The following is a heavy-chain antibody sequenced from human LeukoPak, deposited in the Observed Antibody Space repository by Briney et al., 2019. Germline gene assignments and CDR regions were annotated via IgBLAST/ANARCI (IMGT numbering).Heavy chain of an antibody. J-gene: IGHJ4*02. Sequence: SETLSLTCTVSGGSISSYYWNWIRQPPGKGLEWIGYIYYSGSTNYNPSLKSRVTISVDTSKKQFSLKLGSVTAADTAVYYCARAAKYYFDYWGQGTLVTVSS. CDR1: GGSISSYY. CDR3: ARAAKYYFDY. CDR2: IYYSGST. V-gene: IGHV4-59*12.